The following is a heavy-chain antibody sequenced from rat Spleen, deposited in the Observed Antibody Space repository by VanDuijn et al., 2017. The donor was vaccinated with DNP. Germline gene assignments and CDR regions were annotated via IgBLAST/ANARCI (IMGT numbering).Heavy chain of an antibody. CDR2: ISPNVEST. J-gene: IGHJ1*01. D-gene: IGHD1-11*01. CDR3: TRIAYGGYWYFDF. Sequence: EVQLVESGGGLVQPGRSLKLSCAASGFTFSDYYMAWVRQAPTKGLEWVASISPNVESTHYRDSVKGRFTVSRDNAKSSLYLQMNSLWSEDTASYFCTRIAYGGYWYFDFWGPGTIVTVSS. CDR1: GFTFSDYY. V-gene: IGHV5-20*01.